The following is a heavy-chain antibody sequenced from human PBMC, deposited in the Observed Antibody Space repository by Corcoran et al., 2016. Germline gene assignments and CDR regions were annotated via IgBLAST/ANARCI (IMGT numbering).Heavy chain of an antibody. CDR2: INPNSGGT. D-gene: IGHD1-26*01. V-gene: IGHV1-2*02. CDR3: ARRPRYSGSHGDY. CDR1: GYTFTGYY. J-gene: IGHJ4*02. Sequence: QVQLVQSGAEVKKPGASVKVSCKASGYTFTGYYMHWVRQAPGQGLEWMGWINPNSGGTNYAQKFQGRGTMTRDTSSSTAYMELSRLRSYDTAEYYCARRPRYSGSHGDYWGQGTLVTVSS.